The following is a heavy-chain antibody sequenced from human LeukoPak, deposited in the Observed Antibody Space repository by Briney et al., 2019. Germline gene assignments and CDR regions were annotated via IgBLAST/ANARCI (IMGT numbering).Heavy chain of an antibody. CDR3: ARGGCSGGSCPYPYYFDY. D-gene: IGHD2-15*01. Sequence: KASETLSLTCTVSGGPISSGGYYWSWIRQPAGKGLEWIGRIYTSGSTNYNPSLKSRVTISVDTSKNQFPLKLSSVTAADTAVYYCARGGCSGGSCPYPYYFDYWGQGTLVTVSS. CDR1: GGPISSGGYY. V-gene: IGHV4-61*02. J-gene: IGHJ4*02. CDR2: IYTSGST.